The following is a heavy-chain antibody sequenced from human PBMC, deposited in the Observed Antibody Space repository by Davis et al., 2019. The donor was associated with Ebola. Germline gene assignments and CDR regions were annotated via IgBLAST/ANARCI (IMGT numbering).Heavy chain of an antibody. J-gene: IGHJ6*02. Sequence: SVKVSCKASGGTFSSYAISWVRQAPGQGLEWMGGIIPILGIANCAQKFQGRVTITADESASTAYMELSSLTSENTAVYYCARVRGYCSSTSCPAYGMDVWGQGTTVTVSS. V-gene: IGHV1-69*10. D-gene: IGHD2-2*01. CDR1: GGTFSSYA. CDR2: IIPILGIA. CDR3: ARVRGYCSSTSCPAYGMDV.